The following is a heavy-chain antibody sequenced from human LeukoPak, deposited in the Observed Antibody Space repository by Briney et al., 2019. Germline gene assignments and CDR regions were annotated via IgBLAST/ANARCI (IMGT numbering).Heavy chain of an antibody. J-gene: IGHJ3*02. V-gene: IGHV1-18*01. CDR2: ISAYNGNT. CDR3: ATQSSGWYLEEGFDI. CDR1: GYTFTSYG. D-gene: IGHD6-19*01. Sequence: ASVKVSCKASGYTFTSYGISWVRQAPGQGLEWMGWISAYNGNTNYAQKLQGRVTMTTDTSTSTAYMELRSLRSDDTAVYYCATQSSGWYLEEGFDIWGQGTMVTVSS.